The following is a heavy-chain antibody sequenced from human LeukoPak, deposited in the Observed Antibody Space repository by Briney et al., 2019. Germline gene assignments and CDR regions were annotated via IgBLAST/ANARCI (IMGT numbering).Heavy chain of an antibody. CDR2: INPNSGGT. D-gene: IGHD6-13*01. CDR1: GHTFTGYY. J-gene: IGHJ3*02. CDR3: ARGGGIAAVRRAFDI. Sequence: GASVKVSCKASGHTFTGYYMHWVRQAPGQGLEWMGWINPNSGGTNYAQKFQGRVTMTRDTSISTAYMELSRLRSDDTAVYYCARGGGIAAVRRAFDIWGQGTMVTVSS. V-gene: IGHV1-2*02.